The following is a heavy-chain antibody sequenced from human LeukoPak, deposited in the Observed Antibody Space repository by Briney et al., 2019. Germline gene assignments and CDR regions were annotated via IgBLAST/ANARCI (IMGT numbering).Heavy chain of an antibody. CDR1: GFTFSNVW. D-gene: IGHD6-19*01. V-gene: IGHV3-15*01. CDR2: IKSKTDGGTT. J-gene: IGHJ4*02. CDR3: TPSIAVAGSLDY. Sequence: GGSLRLSCAASGFTFSNVWMSWVRQAPGKGLEWVGRIKSKTDGGTTDYAAPVKGRFTISRDDSKDTLNLQMNSLKTEDTAVYYCTPSIAVAGSLDYWGQGTLVTVSS.